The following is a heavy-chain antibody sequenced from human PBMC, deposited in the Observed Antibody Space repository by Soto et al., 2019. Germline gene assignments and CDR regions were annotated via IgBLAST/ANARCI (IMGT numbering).Heavy chain of an antibody. V-gene: IGHV4-34*01. CDR3: ARGFPHCSGGSCYPGQSDP. J-gene: IGHJ5*02. D-gene: IGHD2-15*01. CDR2: INRSGST. Sequence: PSETKSLTCGVYGGSFGGYYGSWIRQPPGKGLEWIGDINRSGSTNYNPSLKSRVTMSVDTPKNQFSLKLTSVTAADTAIYYCARGFPHCSGGSCYPGQSDPWGHGTLVTVSS. CDR1: GGSFGGYY.